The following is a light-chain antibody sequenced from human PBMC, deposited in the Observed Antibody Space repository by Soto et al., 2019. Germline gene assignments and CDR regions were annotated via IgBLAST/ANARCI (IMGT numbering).Light chain of an antibody. Sequence: QSARTQPPSASGSPGQSVTYSCTGTSSDVGGYNYVSWYQQHPGKVPKLMIYEVTKRPSGVPDRFSGSKSGNTASLTVSGLQAEDEADYYCSSYAGSNILVFGGETKLTVL. V-gene: IGLV2-8*01. CDR3: SSYAGSNILV. J-gene: IGLJ3*02. CDR1: SSDVGGYNY. CDR2: EVT.